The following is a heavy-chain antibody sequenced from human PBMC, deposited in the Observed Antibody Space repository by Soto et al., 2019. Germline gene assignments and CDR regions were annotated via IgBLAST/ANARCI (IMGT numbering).Heavy chain of an antibody. CDR3: ASGIIQMGGTTRALVYYFDY. CDR1: GGSVSSGSYY. J-gene: IGHJ4*02. V-gene: IGHV4-61*01. D-gene: IGHD1-26*01. CDR2: IYYSEST. Sequence: QVQLQESGPGLVKPSETLSLTCTVSGGSVSSGSYYWSWIRQPPGKGLEWIGYIYYSESTNYNPSLKSRVTISVDTSKNQFSLNLNSLTAADTAVYYCASGIIQMGGTTRALVYYFDYWGQGTLVTVSS.